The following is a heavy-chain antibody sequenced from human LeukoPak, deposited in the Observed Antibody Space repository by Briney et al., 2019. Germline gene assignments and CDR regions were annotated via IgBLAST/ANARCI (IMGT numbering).Heavy chain of an antibody. CDR3: ARRGGSSSRRSPIDY. D-gene: IGHD6-6*01. Sequence: AGGSLRLSCTASGFTFSDYWMTWVRQAPGKGPEWVANTKQDGSQRYYVDSVRGRFTISRDNAKNSLFLQMNGLRAEDTAVYYYARRGGSSSRRSPIDYWGQGTLVTVSS. CDR1: GFTFSDYW. V-gene: IGHV3-7*01. J-gene: IGHJ4*02. CDR2: TKQDGSQR.